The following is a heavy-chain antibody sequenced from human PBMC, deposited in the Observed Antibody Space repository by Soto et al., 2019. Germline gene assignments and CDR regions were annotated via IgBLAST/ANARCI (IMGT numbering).Heavy chain of an antibody. D-gene: IGHD6-13*01. V-gene: IGHV1-69*01. J-gene: IGHJ4*02. CDR2: IIPIFGPA. CDR1: GGTLSRSA. CDR3: GTGSSWTKVES. Sequence: QVQLVQSGAEVKKPGSSVKVSCKTSGGTLSRSAISWVRQAPGHGLGWMGGIIPIFGPAIYAQKFRGRVSIIADESTRTAYMEMSSLRSADTAVYYCGTGSSWTKVESWGQGTLVTVSS.